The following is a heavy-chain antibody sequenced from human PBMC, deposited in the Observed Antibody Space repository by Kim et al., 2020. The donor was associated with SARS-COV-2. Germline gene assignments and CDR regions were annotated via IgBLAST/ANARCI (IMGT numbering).Heavy chain of an antibody. V-gene: IGHV1-3*01. J-gene: IGHJ4*02. Sequence: GNGNTKYSQKFQGRVTSTSYTSASTAYMELSSLRSEDTAVYYCARDTMTAWGQGTLVTVSS. CDR3: ARDTMTA. D-gene: IGHD4-17*01. CDR2: GNGNT.